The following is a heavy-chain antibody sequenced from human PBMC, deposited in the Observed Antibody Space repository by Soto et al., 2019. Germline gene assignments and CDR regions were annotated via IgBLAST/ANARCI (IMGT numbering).Heavy chain of an antibody. J-gene: IGHJ4*02. CDR1: GFTFSNYA. Sequence: EVQLLESGGGLVQPGGSLRLSCVASGFTFSNYAINWVRQTPGKGLEWVSAISGSGDSTYYADSVKGRFTISRDNSKNTLYLQMNSLRAEDTAVYYCAKDLSPSSGSYYGYFDHWGQGTLVTVSS. V-gene: IGHV3-23*01. CDR2: ISGSGDST. CDR3: AKDLSPSSGSYYGYFDH. D-gene: IGHD1-26*01.